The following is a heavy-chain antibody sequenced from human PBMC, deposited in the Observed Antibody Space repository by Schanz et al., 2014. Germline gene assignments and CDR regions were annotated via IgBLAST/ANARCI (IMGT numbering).Heavy chain of an antibody. V-gene: IGHV3-11*04. J-gene: IGHJ6*02. CDR2: ISRDGTTS. D-gene: IGHD6-6*01. CDR3: AKGRGGTSSEGLDQYYGMDV. CDR1: GFIFNDYY. Sequence: VQLVESGGGFVQPGGSLRLSCAASGFIFNDYYMNWIRQAPGKGLEWLSYISRDGTTSYYADSVKGRFTISRDNSKNMLYLQMNSLRGEDTAVYFCAKGRGGTSSEGLDQYYGMDVWGQGTTVTVSS.